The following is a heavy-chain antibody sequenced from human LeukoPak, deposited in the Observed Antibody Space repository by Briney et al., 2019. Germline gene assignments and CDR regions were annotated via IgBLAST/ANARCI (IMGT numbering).Heavy chain of an antibody. CDR1: GGSISSYY. CDR2: IYYSGST. D-gene: IGHD6-19*01. CDR3: ARDNGGSGWYGAFDI. Sequence: PSETLSLTCTVSGGSISSYYWSWIRQPPGKGLEWIAYIYYSGSTNYNPSLKSRVTISVDTSKNQFSLKLSSVTAADTAVYYCARDNGGSGWYGAFDIWGQGTMVTVSS. J-gene: IGHJ3*02. V-gene: IGHV4-59*01.